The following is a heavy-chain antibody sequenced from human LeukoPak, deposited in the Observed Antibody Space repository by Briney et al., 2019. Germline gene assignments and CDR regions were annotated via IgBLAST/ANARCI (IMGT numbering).Heavy chain of an antibody. CDR3: AKRRTTVITMDYFDY. V-gene: IGHV3-23*01. CDR1: GFTFSNYA. J-gene: IGHJ4*02. CDR2: ISGGAGTP. Sequence: GGSLRLSCAASGFTFSNYAMSWVRQAPGKGLEWVSGISGGAGTPYYADSVKGRFTISRDNSKNTLYLQMRSLRAEDTAVYYCAKRRTTVITMDYFDYWGQGTLVTVSS. D-gene: IGHD4-17*01.